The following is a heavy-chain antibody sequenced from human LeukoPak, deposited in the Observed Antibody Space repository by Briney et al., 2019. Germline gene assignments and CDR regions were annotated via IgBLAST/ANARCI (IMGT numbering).Heavy chain of an antibody. D-gene: IGHD3-3*01. CDR3: ARRERTIFGVVIMGYFDY. J-gene: IGHJ4*02. V-gene: IGHV1-46*01. Sequence: ASVKVSCKASGYTFTSYYMHWVRQAPGQGLEWMGIINPSGGSTSYAQKFQGRVTMTRDTSTSTVYMELSSLRSEDTAVYYCARRERTIFGVVIMGYFDYWGQGTLVTVSS. CDR2: INPSGGST. CDR1: GYTFTSYY.